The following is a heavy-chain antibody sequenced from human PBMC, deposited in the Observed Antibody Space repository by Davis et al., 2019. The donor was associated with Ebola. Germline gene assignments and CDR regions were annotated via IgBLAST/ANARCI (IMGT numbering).Heavy chain of an antibody. V-gene: IGHV3-23*01. CDR2: ISGSGGST. D-gene: IGHD4-17*01. Sequence: GGSLRLSCAASGFTFSSYAMNWVRQAPGKGLEWVSVISGSGGSTYYADSVKGRFTISRDNSKNTLYLQMNSLRAEDTAVYYCAKSDYGDYVEYYYYGMDVWGKGTTVTVSS. J-gene: IGHJ6*04. CDR3: AKSDYGDYVEYYYYGMDV. CDR1: GFTFSSYA.